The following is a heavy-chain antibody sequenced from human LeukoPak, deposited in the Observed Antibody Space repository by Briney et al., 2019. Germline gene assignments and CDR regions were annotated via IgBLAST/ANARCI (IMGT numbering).Heavy chain of an antibody. D-gene: IGHD6-13*01. Sequence: SETLSDTFPVCGRSISSSSYYWGWLRQPPGKGLEWIGCIYYSGSTYDTPSLKSRVTISVDTSKNQSSLKLSSVTAAETAVYYCARLRDSSSWYRGGNWFDPWGQGTLVTVSS. CDR3: ARLRDSSSWYRGGNWFDP. J-gene: IGHJ5*02. CDR2: IYYSGST. CDR1: GRSISSSSYY. V-gene: IGHV4-39*01.